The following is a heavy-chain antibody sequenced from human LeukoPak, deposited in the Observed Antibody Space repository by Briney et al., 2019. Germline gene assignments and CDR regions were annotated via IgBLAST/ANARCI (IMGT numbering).Heavy chain of an antibody. J-gene: IGHJ3*02. D-gene: IGHD5-12*01. CDR3: ARNIVATIFGSDAFDI. CDR2: ISSSSSTI. V-gene: IGHV3-48*02. CDR1: GFTFSSYS. Sequence: PGRSLRLSCAASGFTFSSYSMNWVRQAPGKGLEWVSYISSSSSTIYYADSVKGRFTISRDNAKNSLYLQMNSLRDEDTAVYYCARNIVATIFGSDAFDIWGQGTMVTVSS.